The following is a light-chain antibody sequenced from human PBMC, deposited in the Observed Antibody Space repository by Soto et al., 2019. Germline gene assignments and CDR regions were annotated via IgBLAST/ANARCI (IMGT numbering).Light chain of an antibody. CDR3: SSYARSNNL. CDR2: EVS. J-gene: IGLJ2*01. CDR1: SSDVGGYNY. V-gene: IGLV2-8*01. Sequence: QSALTQTPSASGSPGQSVTISCTGTSSDVGGYNYVSWYQQHPGKAPKLMIYEVSKRPSGVPDRFSGSKSGNTASLTVFGFQAEDEAEYYCSSYARSNNLFGGGTKLTVL.